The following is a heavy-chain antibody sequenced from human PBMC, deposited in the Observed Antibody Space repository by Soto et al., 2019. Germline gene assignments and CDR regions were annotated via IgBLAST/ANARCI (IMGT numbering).Heavy chain of an antibody. J-gene: IGHJ4*02. V-gene: IGHV1-18*01. D-gene: IGHD3-10*01. CDR2: ISTYNGNT. CDR1: GYTFTSYG. Sequence: QVQLVQSGAEVKKPGASVKVSCKASGYTFTSYGISWVRQAPGQGLEWMGWISTYNGNTKYAQKLQGRVTMTTDTSTSTAYRELRSVRSDDTAVFYCAREMVRGVVSDYWGQGTLVTVSS. CDR3: AREMVRGVVSDY.